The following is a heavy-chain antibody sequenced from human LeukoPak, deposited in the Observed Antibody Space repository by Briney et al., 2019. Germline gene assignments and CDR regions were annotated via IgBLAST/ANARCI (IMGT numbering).Heavy chain of an antibody. CDR2: ISGSGGST. CDR1: GFTFSSYA. V-gene: IGHV3-23*01. Sequence: PGGSLRLSCAASGFTFSSYAMSWVRQAPGKGLEWVSAISGSGGSTYYADSVKGRFTISRDNSKNTLYLQMNSLRAEDTAVYYCAKDHVEMATTAYYFDYWGQGTLVTVSS. J-gene: IGHJ4*02. D-gene: IGHD5-24*01. CDR3: AKDHVEMATTAYYFDY.